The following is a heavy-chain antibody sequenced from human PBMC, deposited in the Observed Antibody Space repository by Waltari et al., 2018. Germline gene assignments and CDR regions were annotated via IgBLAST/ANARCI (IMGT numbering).Heavy chain of an antibody. CDR2: IYYSGST. D-gene: IGHD3-9*01. J-gene: IGHJ4*02. CDR3: VRQAPEYDILNGPPKVPIDY. V-gene: IGHV4-31*03. Sequence: QVQLQESGPGLVKPSPTLSLTCTVSGASIRSCYYYRSWIRQHPGKGLEWIGYIYYSGSTYYHPSLKSRVTISRDTSKNQFSLKMTSVTAADTAIYYCVRQAPEYDILNGPPKVPIDYWGQGTLVTVSS. CDR1: GASIRSCYYY.